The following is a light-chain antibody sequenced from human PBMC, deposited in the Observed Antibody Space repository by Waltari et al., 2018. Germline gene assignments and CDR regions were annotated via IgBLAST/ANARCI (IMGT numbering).Light chain of an antibody. CDR2: RNN. Sequence: QSVLTPPPSASGTPGQRVTISCSGSSSNIGSNYVSWYQQLPGTAPKLLINRNNQRPSGVPDRFSGSKSGTSASLAISGLRSEDEADYYCAAWDDSLSGVVFGGGTKLTVL. CDR3: AAWDDSLSGVV. V-gene: IGLV1-47*01. J-gene: IGLJ2*01. CDR1: SSNIGSNY.